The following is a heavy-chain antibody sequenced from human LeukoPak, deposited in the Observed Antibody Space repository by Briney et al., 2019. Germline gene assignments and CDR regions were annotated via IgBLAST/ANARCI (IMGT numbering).Heavy chain of an antibody. Sequence: PGRSLRLSCAASGFTFSSYAMHWVRQAPGKGLEWVAVISYDGSNKYYADSVKGRFTISRDHSKNTLYLQMNSLRAEDTAVYYCARDVLRGGYFDYWGQGTLVTVSS. CDR1: GFTFSSYA. J-gene: IGHJ4*02. CDR2: ISYDGSNK. V-gene: IGHV3-30-3*01. D-gene: IGHD3-16*01. CDR3: ARDVLRGGYFDY.